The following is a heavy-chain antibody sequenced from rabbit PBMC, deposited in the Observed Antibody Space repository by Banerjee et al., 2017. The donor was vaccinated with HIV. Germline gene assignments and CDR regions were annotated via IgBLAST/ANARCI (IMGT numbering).Heavy chain of an antibody. V-gene: IGHV1S45*01. Sequence: QEQLEESGGGLVQPEGSLALTCKASGFTISSSYYMCWFRQAPGKGPEWIACIYAGSSGNAYYASWAQGRFTSSKTASTTVTLQIARLTAADPATYFCARERAGDAAYGYVGHDGFDPWGPGTLVTVS. CDR3: ARERAGDAAYGYVGHDGFDP. D-gene: IGHD6-1*01. J-gene: IGHJ2*01. CDR2: IYAGSSGNA. CDR1: GFTISSSYY.